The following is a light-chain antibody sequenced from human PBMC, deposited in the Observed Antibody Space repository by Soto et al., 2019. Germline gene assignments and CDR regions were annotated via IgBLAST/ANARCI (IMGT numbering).Light chain of an antibody. CDR1: QSVTSS. CDR2: GAS. V-gene: IGKV3-15*01. J-gene: IGKJ1*01. Sequence: EIVMTQSPATLSVSPGERATLSCRASQSVTSSLTWYQQKPGLAPRLLIYGASTRATGIPARFSGSGSGTEFTLTISSLQSEDFAIYYCQQNNKWPPAWTFGQGTKVEMK. CDR3: QQNNKWPPAWT.